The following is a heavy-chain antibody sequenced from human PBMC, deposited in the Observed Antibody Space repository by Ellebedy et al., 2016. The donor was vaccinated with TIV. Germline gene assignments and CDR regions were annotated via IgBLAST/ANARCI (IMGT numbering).Heavy chain of an antibody. V-gene: IGHV5-51*01. CDR1: GYSFSSHW. Sequence: GESLKISCKGFGYSFSSHWIAWVRQMPGKGLEWMGIIYLGYSDTRYSPSIQGQVTITGDKSIGTTYLQWSSLKASDSAMYYCARHGDITYKRRFGGFDIWGQGRMVTVST. CDR2: IYLGYSDT. D-gene: IGHD2-21*01. CDR3: ARHGDITYKRRFGGFDI. J-gene: IGHJ3*02.